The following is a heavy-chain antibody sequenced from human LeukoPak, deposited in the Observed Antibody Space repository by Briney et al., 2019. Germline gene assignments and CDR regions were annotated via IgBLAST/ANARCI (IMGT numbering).Heavy chain of an antibody. D-gene: IGHD5-18*01. CDR3: ATRIQLWLDAFDI. Sequence: GGSLRLSCAASGFTFSSYVMHWVRQAPGKGLEWVSSISSSSSYIYYADSVKGRFTISRDNAKNSLYLQMNSLRAEDTAVYYCATRIQLWLDAFDIWGQGTMVTVSS. CDR2: ISSSSSYI. CDR1: GFTFSSYV. V-gene: IGHV3-21*01. J-gene: IGHJ3*02.